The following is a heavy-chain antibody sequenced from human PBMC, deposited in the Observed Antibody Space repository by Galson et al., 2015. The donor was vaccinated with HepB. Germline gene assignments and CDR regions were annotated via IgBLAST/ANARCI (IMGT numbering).Heavy chain of an antibody. Sequence: SVKVSCKASGYTFTSYYMHWVRQAPGQGLEWMGIINPSGGSTSYAQKFQGRVTMTRDTSTSTVYMELSSLRSEDTAVYYCARDGYYYGSGATYYYMDVWGKGTTVTVSS. CDR1: GYTFTSYY. J-gene: IGHJ6*03. V-gene: IGHV1-46*01. CDR3: ARDGYYYGSGATYYYMDV. CDR2: INPSGGST. D-gene: IGHD3-10*01.